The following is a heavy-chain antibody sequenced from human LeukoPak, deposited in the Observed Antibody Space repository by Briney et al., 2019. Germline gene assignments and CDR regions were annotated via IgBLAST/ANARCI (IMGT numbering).Heavy chain of an antibody. CDR1: GFTFSSYS. Sequence: GGSLRLSCAASGFTFSSYSMNWVRQAPGKGLEWVSSISSSSSYIYYADSVKGRFTISRDNAKNSLYLQMNSLRAEDTAVYYCARLSLSNWFDPWGQGTLVTVSS. D-gene: IGHD3-16*02. V-gene: IGHV3-21*01. J-gene: IGHJ5*02. CDR3: ARLSLSNWFDP. CDR2: ISSSSSYI.